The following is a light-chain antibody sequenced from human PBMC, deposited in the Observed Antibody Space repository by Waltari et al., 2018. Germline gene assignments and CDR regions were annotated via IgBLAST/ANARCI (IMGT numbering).Light chain of an antibody. CDR1: QRVLQSSNNNNC. Sequence: DIVMTQSPDSLAVYLGGRATFNCKSSQRVLQSSNNNNCLAWFRQKPGKPPEVLIYWASTRVSGVPDRFSGSGSGTDFTLTISSLQAEDVAVYYCQQYYSLPYTFGQGTKLEIK. V-gene: IGKV4-1*01. CDR2: WAS. CDR3: QQYYSLPYT. J-gene: IGKJ2*01.